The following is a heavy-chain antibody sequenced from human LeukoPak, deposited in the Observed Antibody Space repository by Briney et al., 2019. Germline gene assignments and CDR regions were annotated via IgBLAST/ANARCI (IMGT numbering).Heavy chain of an antibody. J-gene: IGHJ4*02. CDR2: INHSGST. CDR3: ARGRPKRVLRDIVVVVAARYYFDY. Sequence: KSSETLSLTCAVYGGSFSGYYWSWIRQPPGRGLEWIGEINHSGSTNYNPSLQSRVTISVDTSKNQFSLKLSSVTAADTAVYYFARGRPKRVLRDIVVVVAARYYFDYWGQGTLVTVSS. D-gene: IGHD2-15*01. CDR1: GGSFSGYY. V-gene: IGHV4-34*01.